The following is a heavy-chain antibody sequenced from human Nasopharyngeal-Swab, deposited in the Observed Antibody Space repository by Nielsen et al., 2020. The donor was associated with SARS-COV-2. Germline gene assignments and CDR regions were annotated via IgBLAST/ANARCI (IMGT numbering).Heavy chain of an antibody. CDR2: ISYDGSNK. D-gene: IGHD6-13*01. J-gene: IGHJ4*02. Sequence: VRQAPGKGLEWVAVISYDGSNKYYADSVKGRFTISRDNSKNTLYLQMNSLRAEDTAVYYCAKDSGIAAAGAFWYFDYWGQGTLVTVSS. V-gene: IGHV3-30*18. CDR3: AKDSGIAAAGAFWYFDY.